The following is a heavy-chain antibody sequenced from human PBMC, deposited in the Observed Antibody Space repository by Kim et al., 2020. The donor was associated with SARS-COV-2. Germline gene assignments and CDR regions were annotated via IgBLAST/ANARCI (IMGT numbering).Heavy chain of an antibody. Sequence: ASVKVSCKASGYPFTSYAMNWVRQAPGQGLEWMGCINTNTGNPTYAQAFTGRFVFSLDTFVSTAYLLISDLKAEDTAVYYCARGYCSGDRCFHVVGGSWGQGTLVNVSS. CDR3: ARGYCSGDRCFHVVGGS. CDR1: GYPFTSYA. CDR2: INTNTGNP. V-gene: IGHV7-4-1*02. J-gene: IGHJ5*02. D-gene: IGHD2-15*01.